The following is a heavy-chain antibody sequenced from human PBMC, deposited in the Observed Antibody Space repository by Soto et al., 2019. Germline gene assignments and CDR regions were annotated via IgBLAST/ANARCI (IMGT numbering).Heavy chain of an antibody. D-gene: IGHD3-10*01. J-gene: IGHJ4*02. Sequence: QMQLVQSGPEVKKPGTSVKVSCKASGFTFTNSAVQWVRQARGQRLEWIGWIVVGSGNTNYAQKFQERVTITRDMSTSTAYMELSSLRSEDTAVYFCAAGSALYYFDYWGQGTLVTVSS. V-gene: IGHV1-58*01. CDR3: AAGSALYYFDY. CDR2: IVVGSGNT. CDR1: GFTFTNSA.